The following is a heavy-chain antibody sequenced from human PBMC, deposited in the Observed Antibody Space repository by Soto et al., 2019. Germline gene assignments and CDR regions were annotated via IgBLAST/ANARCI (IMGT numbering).Heavy chain of an antibody. D-gene: IGHD1-7*01. V-gene: IGHV4-59*01. Sequence: SETLSLTCTVSGGSISSYYWSWIRQPPGKGLEWIGYIYYSGSTNYNPSLKSRVTISVDTSKNQSSLKLSSVTAADTAVYYCARGVNWNSLDYWGQGTLVTVSS. CDR3: ARGVNWNSLDY. CDR2: IYYSGST. CDR1: GGSISSYY. J-gene: IGHJ4*02.